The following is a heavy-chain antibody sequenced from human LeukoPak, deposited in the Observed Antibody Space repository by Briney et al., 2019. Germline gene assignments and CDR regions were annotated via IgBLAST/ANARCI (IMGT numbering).Heavy chain of an antibody. Sequence: SQTLSLTCAISGDSVSSNSAAWNWIRQSPSRVLEWLGRTYYRSKWYNDYAVSVKSRITINPDTSKNQFSLQLNSVTPEDTAVYYCARAHYDILTGYFPFDYWGQGTLVTVSS. D-gene: IGHD3-9*01. CDR2: TYYRSKWYN. CDR3: ARAHYDILTGYFPFDY. J-gene: IGHJ4*02. CDR1: GDSVSSNSAA. V-gene: IGHV6-1*01.